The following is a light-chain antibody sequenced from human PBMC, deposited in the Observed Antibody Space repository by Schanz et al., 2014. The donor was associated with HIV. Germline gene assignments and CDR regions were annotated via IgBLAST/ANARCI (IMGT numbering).Light chain of an antibody. CDR2: VTH. V-gene: IGLV1-51*01. Sequence: QSVLTQPPSVSAAPGQRVTISCSGSASNIGHNYVSWFQQFPGTAPKLLIYVTHQRPSEIPDRFSGSKTGTSATLAISGLQSDDEADYYCATWDVSLNGPVFGGGTKLTVL. J-gene: IGLJ2*01. CDR3: ATWDVSLNGPV. CDR1: ASNIGHNY.